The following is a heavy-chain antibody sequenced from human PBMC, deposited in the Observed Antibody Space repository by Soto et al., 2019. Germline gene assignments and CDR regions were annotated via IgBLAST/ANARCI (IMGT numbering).Heavy chain of an antibody. J-gene: IGHJ4*02. CDR1: GFTFSSYS. CDR3: AIDAGYSYGPLDY. D-gene: IGHD5-18*01. Sequence: EVQLVESGGGLVQPGGSLRLSCAASGFTFSSYSMNWVRQAPGKGLEWVSYISSSSSTIYYADSVKGRFTISRDNAKNSLYLQMNSLRGEDTAVYYCAIDAGYSYGPLDYWGQGTLVTVSS. CDR2: ISSSSSTI. V-gene: IGHV3-48*01.